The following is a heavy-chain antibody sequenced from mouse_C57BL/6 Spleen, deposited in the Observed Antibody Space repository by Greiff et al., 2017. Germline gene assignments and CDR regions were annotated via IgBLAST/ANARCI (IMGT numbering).Heavy chain of an antibody. CDR3: TRDGYYVGYAIDY. CDR1: GFTFSDAW. D-gene: IGHD2-3*01. V-gene: IGHV6-6*01. CDR2: IRNKANNHTT. Sequence: EVMLVESGGGLVQPGGSMKLSCAASGFTFSDAWMDWVRQSPGKGLEWVAEIRNKANNHTTYYAESVKGRFTISRDDSKSSVYLQMNSLSAEDTGIYYCTRDGYYVGYAIDYWGQGTSVTVSS. J-gene: IGHJ4*01.